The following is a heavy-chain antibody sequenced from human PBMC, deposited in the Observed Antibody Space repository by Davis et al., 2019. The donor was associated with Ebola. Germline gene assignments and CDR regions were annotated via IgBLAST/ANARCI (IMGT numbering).Heavy chain of an antibody. CDR2: ISSSGSTI. V-gene: IGHV3-11*01. D-gene: IGHD2-15*01. CDR1: GFTFSDYY. CDR3: ASFEAAAFDY. Sequence: PGGSLRLSYAASGFTFSDYYMSWIRQAPGKGLEWVSYISSSGSTIYYADSVMGRFTISRDNSKNTLYLQMNSLRAEDMAVYYCASFEAAAFDYWGQGTLVTVSS. J-gene: IGHJ4*02.